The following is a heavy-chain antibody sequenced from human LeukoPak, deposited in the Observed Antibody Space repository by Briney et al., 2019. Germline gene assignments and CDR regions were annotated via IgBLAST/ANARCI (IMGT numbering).Heavy chain of an antibody. Sequence: GGSLRFSCAASGFTFSSYAMHWVRQAPGKGLEWVAVISYDGSNKYYADSVKGRFTIFRDNSKNTLYLQMNSLRAEDTAVYYCARETLSSSWFHFDYWGQGTLVTVSS. V-gene: IGHV3-30*01. CDR3: ARETLSSSWFHFDY. CDR1: GFTFSSYA. D-gene: IGHD6-13*01. J-gene: IGHJ4*02. CDR2: ISYDGSNK.